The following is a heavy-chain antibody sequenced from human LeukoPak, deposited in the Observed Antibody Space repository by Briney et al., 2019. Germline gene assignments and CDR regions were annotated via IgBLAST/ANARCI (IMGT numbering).Heavy chain of an antibody. Sequence: SETLSLTCAVYGGSFSGYYWSWIRQPPGKGLEWIGEINHSGSTNYNPSLKSRVTISVDTSKNQLSLKLSSVTAADTAVYYCAREGITMVRGVTNRYNWFDPWGQGTLVTVPS. J-gene: IGHJ5*02. D-gene: IGHD3-10*01. CDR3: AREGITMVRGVTNRYNWFDP. CDR2: INHSGST. V-gene: IGHV4-34*01. CDR1: GGSFSGYY.